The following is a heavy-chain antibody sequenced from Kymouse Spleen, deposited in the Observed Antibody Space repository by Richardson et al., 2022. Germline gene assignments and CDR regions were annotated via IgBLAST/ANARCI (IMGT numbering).Heavy chain of an antibody. CDR1: GFTFSGSA. V-gene: IGHV3-73*02. Sequence: EVQLVESGGGLVQPGGSLKLSCAASGFTFSGSAMHWVRQASGKGLEWVGRIRSKANSYATAYAASVKGRFTISRDDSKNTAYLQMNSLKTEDTAVYYCTQTIFGVVRTNYGMDVWGQGTTVTVSS. D-gene: IGHD3-3*01. CDR3: TQTIFGVVRTNYGMDV. J-gene: IGHJ6*02. CDR2: IRSKANSYAT.